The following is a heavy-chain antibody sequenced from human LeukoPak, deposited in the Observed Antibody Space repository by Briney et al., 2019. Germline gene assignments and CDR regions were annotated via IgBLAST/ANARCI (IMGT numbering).Heavy chain of an antibody. V-gene: IGHV3-23*01. CDR1: GFTFSSYA. CDR2: ISSSGAST. J-gene: IGHJ6*03. Sequence: GGSLRLSCAASGFTFSSYAMSWVRQAPGKGLEWVSAISSSGASTYYADSVKGRLTISRDNSKNTLYLQMNSLRAEDTAVYYCAKDLWFGEFGDYYYMDVWGKGTTVTVSS. D-gene: IGHD3-10*01. CDR3: AKDLWFGEFGDYYYMDV.